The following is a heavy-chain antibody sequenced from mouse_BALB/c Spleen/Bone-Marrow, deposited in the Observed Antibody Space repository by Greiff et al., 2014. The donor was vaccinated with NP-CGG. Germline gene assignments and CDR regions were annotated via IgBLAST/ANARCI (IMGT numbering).Heavy chain of an antibody. V-gene: IGHV1-54*01. D-gene: IGHD1-2*01. Sequence: VKVVESGAELVRPGTSVKVSCKASGYAFTNYLIEWVKQRPGQGLEWIGVINPGSGGTNYNEKFKGKATLTADKSSSTAYMQLSSLTSDDSAVYFCARGGDYGFMDYWGQGTSVTVSS. CDR1: GYAFTNYL. CDR3: ARGGDYGFMDY. CDR2: INPGSGGT. J-gene: IGHJ4*01.